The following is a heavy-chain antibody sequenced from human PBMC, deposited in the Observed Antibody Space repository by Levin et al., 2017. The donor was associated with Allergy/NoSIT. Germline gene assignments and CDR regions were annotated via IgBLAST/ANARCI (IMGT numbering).Heavy chain of an antibody. J-gene: IGHJ4*02. Sequence: HSGGSLRLSCAASGFTFKNSAMGWVRQAPGQGLEWVSGISGSGEDIHYADSLKGRLTISRDNSKSTLYLQINSLRVEDTATYYCARGITIFGIGRLDYWGQGTPVTVSS. CDR2: ISGSGEDI. D-gene: IGHD3-3*01. V-gene: IGHV3-23*01. CDR3: ARGITIFGIGRLDY. CDR1: GFTFKNSA.